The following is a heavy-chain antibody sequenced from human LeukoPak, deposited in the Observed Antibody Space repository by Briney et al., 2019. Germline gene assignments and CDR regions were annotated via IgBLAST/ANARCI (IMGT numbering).Heavy chain of an antibody. D-gene: IGHD6-13*01. CDR1: GYTLTGYS. CDR2: INPNSGGT. CDR3: ARVGSSSLDY. V-gene: IGHV1-2*02. J-gene: IGHJ4*02. Sequence: ASVKVSCKASGYTLTGYSMHCVRQAPGQGLEWMGWINPNSGGTNYSQKFQGRVTMTRDASISTAYMELSRLRSDDTAVYYCARVGSSSLDYWGQGTLVTVSS.